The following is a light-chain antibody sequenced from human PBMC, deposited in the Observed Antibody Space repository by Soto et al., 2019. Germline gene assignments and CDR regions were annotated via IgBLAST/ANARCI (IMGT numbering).Light chain of an antibody. V-gene: IGKV3-15*01. CDR1: QSVISTY. J-gene: IGKJ3*01. Sequence: EIVLTQSPGTLSLSPGERATLSCRASQSVISTYLAWYQQKPGQAPRLLIYGASTRATGIPARFSGSGSGTEFTLTISSLQSEDFAVYYCQQYNNWPPVTFGPGTKVDIK. CDR3: QQYNNWPPVT. CDR2: GAS.